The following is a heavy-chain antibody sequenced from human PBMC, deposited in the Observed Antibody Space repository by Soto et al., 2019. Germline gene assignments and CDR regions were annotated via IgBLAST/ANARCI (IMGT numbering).Heavy chain of an antibody. Sequence: EVQLVESGGGLVKPGGSLRLSCAASGFTFSNAWMSWVRQAPGKGLEWVGRIKSKTDGGTTDYAAPVKGRFTISRDDSKNTLYLQMISLKTEDTAVYYCTTDLNVLRFLEWLPTDYWGQGTLVTVSS. D-gene: IGHD3-3*01. J-gene: IGHJ4*02. CDR2: IKSKTDGGTT. CDR1: GFTFSNAW. V-gene: IGHV3-15*01. CDR3: TTDLNVLRFLEWLPTDY.